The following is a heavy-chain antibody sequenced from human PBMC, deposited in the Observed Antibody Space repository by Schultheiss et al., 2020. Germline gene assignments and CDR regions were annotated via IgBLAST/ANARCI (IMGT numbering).Heavy chain of an antibody. J-gene: IGHJ4*02. CDR2: IYYSGST. D-gene: IGHD2-21*02. V-gene: IGHV4-30-4*01. Sequence: SETLSLTCAVSGGSITSGGNYWSWIRQPPGKGLEWIGYIYYSGSTNYNPSLKSRVTISIDTSKNQFSLKLSSVTAADTAFYYCARSYTAVAGLGHFDYWGQGTLVTVSS. CDR1: GGSITSGGNY. CDR3: ARSYTAVAGLGHFDY.